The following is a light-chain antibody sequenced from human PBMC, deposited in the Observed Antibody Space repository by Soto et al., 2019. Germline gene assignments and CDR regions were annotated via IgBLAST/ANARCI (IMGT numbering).Light chain of an antibody. V-gene: IGLV2-14*01. J-gene: IGLJ2*01. CDR2: EVS. Sequence: QSALTQPSSVSGSPGQSITISCTGTSSDVGGYNYVSWYQQHPGKAPKLMIYEVSNRPSGVSNRFSGSKSGNTASLTISGLQAEDEADYYCRSYTSSSTQVVSGGGTKVTVL. CDR3: RSYTSSSTQVV. CDR1: SSDVGGYNY.